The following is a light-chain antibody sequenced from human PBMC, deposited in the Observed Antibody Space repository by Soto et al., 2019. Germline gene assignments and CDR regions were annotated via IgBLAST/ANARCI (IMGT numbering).Light chain of an antibody. CDR2: AAS. CDR3: QQYVSSPDT. Sequence: EIVLTQSPGTLSLSPGERATLSCRASQSVISTYLAWYQQKPGQAPRLLVFAASGRPGGIPDSFSGSESGTDFSLTISRLEPEDFALYYCQQYVSSPDTGGQVTKVYIK. CDR1: QSVISTY. J-gene: IGKJ2*01. V-gene: IGKV3-20*01.